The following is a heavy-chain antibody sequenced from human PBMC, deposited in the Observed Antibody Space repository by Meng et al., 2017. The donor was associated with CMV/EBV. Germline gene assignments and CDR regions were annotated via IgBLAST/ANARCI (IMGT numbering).Heavy chain of an antibody. J-gene: IGHJ4*02. CDR2: IYPGDSDT. CDR1: GYSFTSYW. V-gene: IGHV5-51*01. CDR3: ARQDGVALYYFDH. D-gene: IGHD3-10*01. Sequence: GGSLRLSCKGSGYSFTSYWIGWVRQMPGKDLEWMGIIYPGDSDTRYSPSFQGQVTISADKSISTAYLQWSSLKASDTAFYYCARQDGVALYYFDHWGQGTLVTVSS.